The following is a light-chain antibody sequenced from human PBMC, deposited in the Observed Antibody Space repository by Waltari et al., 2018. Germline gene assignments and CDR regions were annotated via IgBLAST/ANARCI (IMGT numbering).Light chain of an antibody. Sequence: SSELTQDPAVSVAMGQTVRITCQGDSLRSYYASWYQQRPGQAPRLVMYDKNNRPSGVPCRFSGSSSHNTASLTITGAQAEDEASYYCHSRDASGVGGSFGGGTKLTVL. V-gene: IGLV3-19*01. J-gene: IGLJ2*01. CDR1: SLRSYY. CDR3: HSRDASGVGGS. CDR2: DKN.